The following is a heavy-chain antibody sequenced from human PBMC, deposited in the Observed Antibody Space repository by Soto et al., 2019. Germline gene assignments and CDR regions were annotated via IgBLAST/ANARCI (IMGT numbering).Heavy chain of an antibody. D-gene: IGHD1-7*01. CDR1: GFAVSSYA. V-gene: IGHV3-23*01. J-gene: IGHJ4*02. CDR2: ISGSGGST. CDR3: AKDPEDWNYDN. Sequence: GGSLRLCCAASGFAVSSYAMSWDRQAPGKGLEWVSAISGSGGSTYYADSVKGRFTISRDNSKNTLYLQMNSLRAEDTAVYYCAKDPEDWNYDNWGQGTLVTVSS.